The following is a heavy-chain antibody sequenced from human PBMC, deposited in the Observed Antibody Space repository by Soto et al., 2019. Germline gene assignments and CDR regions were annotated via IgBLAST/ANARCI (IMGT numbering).Heavy chain of an antibody. Sequence: VQLVESGGGLVKPGGSLRLSCAASGFTFSSYSMNWVRQAPGRGLEWVSSISSGSSDIHHADSVKGRFTTSRDNAQNSLYLQMNSLRDEDTAVYYCATVGIAVAGTYFDYWGQGTLVTVSS. V-gene: IGHV3-21*01. CDR1: GFTFSSYS. CDR2: ISSGSSDI. J-gene: IGHJ4*02. CDR3: ATVGIAVAGTYFDY. D-gene: IGHD6-19*01.